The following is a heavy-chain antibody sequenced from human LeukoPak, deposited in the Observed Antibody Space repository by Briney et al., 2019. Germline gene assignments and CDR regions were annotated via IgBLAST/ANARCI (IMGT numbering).Heavy chain of an antibody. CDR2: INVTGT. V-gene: IGHV4-59*08. Sequence: SETLSLTCTVSGGSIGTYYWSWIWHSPGKGLEWIGYINVTGTRYHPYAQSRVTTSIVRSSNQFFVKMSSVTAPDTAVYYYARHIGGGIEDMDVWGKGTKVIVSS. CDR1: GGSIGTYY. J-gene: IGHJ6*03. CDR3: ARHIGGGIEDMDV. D-gene: IGHD3-16*02.